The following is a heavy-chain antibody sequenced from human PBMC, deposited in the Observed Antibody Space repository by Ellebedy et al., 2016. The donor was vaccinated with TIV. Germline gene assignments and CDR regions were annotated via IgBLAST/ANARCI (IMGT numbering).Heavy chain of an antibody. CDR3: ARDGRNYDFWSGYSYGMDV. J-gene: IGHJ6*02. D-gene: IGHD3-3*01. Sequence: GESLKISCAASGFTFSSYSMNWVRQAPWTGLEWVSSISSSSSYIYYADSVKGRFTISRDNAKNSLYLQMNSLRAEDTAVYYCARDGRNYDFWSGYSYGMDVWGQGTTVTVSS. CDR2: ISSSSSYI. V-gene: IGHV3-21*01. CDR1: GFTFSSYS.